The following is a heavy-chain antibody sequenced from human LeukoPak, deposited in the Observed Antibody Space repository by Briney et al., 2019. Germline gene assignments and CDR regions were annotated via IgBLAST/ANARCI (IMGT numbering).Heavy chain of an antibody. CDR2: IYYSGST. CDR1: GGSISSYY. V-gene: IGHV4-59*01. Sequence: PSETLSLTCTVSGGSISSYYWSWIRQPPGKGLEWIGYIYYSGSTNYNPSLKSRVTISVDTSKNQFSLKLSSVTAADTAVYYCALSRVAGAFDIWGQGTMVTVSS. CDR3: ALSRVAGAFDI. J-gene: IGHJ3*02. D-gene: IGHD2-15*01.